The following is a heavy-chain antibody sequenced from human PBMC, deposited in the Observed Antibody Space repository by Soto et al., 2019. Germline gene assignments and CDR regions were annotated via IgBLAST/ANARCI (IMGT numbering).Heavy chain of an antibody. CDR2: LYSSGTT. V-gene: IGHV3-53*02. J-gene: IGHJ6*02. D-gene: IGHD5-18*01. CDR1: GFSVTNSY. CDR3: ERDWSKFSYNYPYYYAMDA. Sequence: EVQLVETGGGLIQPGGSLRLSCTVSGFSVTNSYINWVRQAPGKGLEWVSILYSSGTTYYADSVRGRFTVSRDDSKNTLFLHMNSLRADDTAVYYCERDWSKFSYNYPYYYAMDAWGQGTTVTVSS.